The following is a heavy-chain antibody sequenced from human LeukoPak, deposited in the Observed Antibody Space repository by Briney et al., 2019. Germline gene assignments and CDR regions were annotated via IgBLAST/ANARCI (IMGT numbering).Heavy chain of an antibody. Sequence: SEALSLTCAVYGGSFSGYYWSWIRQPPGKGLEWIGEINHSGSTNYNPSLKSRVTISVDTSKNQFSLKLSSVTAADTAVYYCARPNREWLASGWFDPWSQGTLVTVSS. D-gene: IGHD3-3*01. CDR2: INHSGST. V-gene: IGHV4-34*01. CDR1: GGSFSGYY. J-gene: IGHJ5*02. CDR3: ARPNREWLASGWFDP.